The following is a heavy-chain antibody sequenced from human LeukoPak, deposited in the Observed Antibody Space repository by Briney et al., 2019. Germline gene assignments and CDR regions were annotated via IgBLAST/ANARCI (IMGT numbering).Heavy chain of an antibody. Sequence: GESLKISCKGSGYSFTSYWIGWVRQMPGKGLEWMGIIYPGDSDTRYSPSFQGQVTISADKSISTAYLQWSSLKASGTAMYYCARQQRSGRFGLAGKSGFDYWGQGTLVTVSS. CDR3: ARQQRSGRFGLAGKSGFDY. CDR1: GYSFTSYW. D-gene: IGHD1-26*01. J-gene: IGHJ4*02. CDR2: IYPGDSDT. V-gene: IGHV5-51*01.